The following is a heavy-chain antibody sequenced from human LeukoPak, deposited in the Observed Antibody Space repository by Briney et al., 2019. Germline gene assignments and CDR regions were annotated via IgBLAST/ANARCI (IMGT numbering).Heavy chain of an antibody. CDR2: ISSSGSTI. V-gene: IGHV3-11*01. Sequence: GGSLRLTCAASGFTFSDSYMSWIRQAPGKGLEYISYISSSGSTIHYADSVKGRFTLSRDNAKNSLSLEMNSLRAEDTAVYYCARGKYSFDYWGQGTLVTVSS. J-gene: IGHJ4*02. CDR1: GFTFSDSY. CDR3: ARGKYSFDY.